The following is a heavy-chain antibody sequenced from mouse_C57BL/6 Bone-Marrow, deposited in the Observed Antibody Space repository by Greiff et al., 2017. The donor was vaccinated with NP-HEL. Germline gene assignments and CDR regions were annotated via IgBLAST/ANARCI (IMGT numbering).Heavy chain of an antibody. CDR3: ARDGSSFPYWYFDV. D-gene: IGHD1-1*01. V-gene: IGHV1-64*01. J-gene: IGHJ1*03. CDR1: GYTFTSYW. CDR2: IHPNSGST. Sequence: VKLMESGAELVKPGASVKLSCKASGYTFTSYWMHWVKQRPGQGLEWIGMIHPNSGSTNYNEKFKSKATLTVDKASSTAYMPLSSLTSEDSAVYDCARDGSSFPYWYFDVWGTGTTVTVSS.